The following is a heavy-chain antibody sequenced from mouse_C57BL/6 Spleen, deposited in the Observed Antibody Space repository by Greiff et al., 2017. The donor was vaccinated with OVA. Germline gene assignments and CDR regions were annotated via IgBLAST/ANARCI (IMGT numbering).Heavy chain of an antibody. V-gene: IGHV1-42*01. CDR3: ARGGLPDY. J-gene: IGHJ2*01. CDR1: GYSFTGYY. CDR2: INPSTGGT. D-gene: IGHD2-2*01. Sequence: EVQLQQSGPELVKPGASVKISCKASGYSFTGYYMNWVKQSPEKSLEWIGEINPSTGGTTYNQKFKAKATLTVDKSSSTAYMQLKSLTSEDSAVYYCARGGLPDYWGQGTTLTVSS.